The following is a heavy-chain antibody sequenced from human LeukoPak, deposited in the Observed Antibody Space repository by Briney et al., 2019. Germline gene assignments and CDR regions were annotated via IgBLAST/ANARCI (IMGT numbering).Heavy chain of an antibody. D-gene: IGHD3-22*01. Sequence: GGSLRLSCAASGFTFSSYGMHWVRQAPGKGLEWVAVISYDGSNKYYADSVKGRFSISRDRSKNIPYLQMNSLRPEDTAVYYCARDLADSSGYYYGGAFDIWGQGTMVTVSS. J-gene: IGHJ3*02. CDR3: ARDLADSSGYYYGGAFDI. CDR2: ISYDGSNK. V-gene: IGHV3-30*03. CDR1: GFTFSSYG.